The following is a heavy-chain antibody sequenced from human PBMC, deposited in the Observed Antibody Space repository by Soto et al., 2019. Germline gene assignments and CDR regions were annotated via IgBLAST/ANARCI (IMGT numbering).Heavy chain of an antibody. V-gene: IGHV4-31*03. CDR3: ARDQVDAGSGRRQIYGMDV. CDR2: IYYSGST. Sequence: SSETLSLTCTVSGGSISSGGYYWSWIRQHPGKGLEWIGYIYYSGSTYYNPSLKSRVTISVDTSKNQFSLKLSSVTAADTAVYYCARDQVDAGSGRRQIYGMDVWGQGPTVT. CDR1: GGSISSGGYY. J-gene: IGHJ6*02. D-gene: IGHD3-10*01.